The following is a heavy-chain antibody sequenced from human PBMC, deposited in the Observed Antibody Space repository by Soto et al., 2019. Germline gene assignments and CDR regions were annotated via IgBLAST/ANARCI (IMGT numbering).Heavy chain of an antibody. J-gene: IGHJ4*02. V-gene: IGHV3-30*04. CDR2: ISNDGTKK. CDR3: ARDYINSGWVDF. Sequence: QVQLLASGGGVVQPGKSLRLSCAASGFTFSSCAIHWVRQAPGKGLEWVAVISNDGTKKYYGDSVKGRFTIARDNSKNTLYLQINGLRPQNTAVYYCARDYINSGWVDFWGQGTLVTVSS. D-gene: IGHD6-19*01. CDR1: GFTFSSCA.